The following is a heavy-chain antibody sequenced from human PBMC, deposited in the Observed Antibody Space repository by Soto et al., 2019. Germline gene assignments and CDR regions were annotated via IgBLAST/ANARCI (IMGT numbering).Heavy chain of an antibody. D-gene: IGHD6-13*01. CDR2: ISAYNGNT. CDR3: ARIAAAGTSSDY. J-gene: IGHJ4*02. Sequence: ASVKVSCKASGYTFTSYGISWVRQAPGQGLEWMGWISAYNGNTNYAQKLQGRVTMTTDTSTSTAYMELSSLRSEDTAVYYCARIAAAGTSSDYWGQGTLVTVSS. V-gene: IGHV1-18*04. CDR1: GYTFTSYG.